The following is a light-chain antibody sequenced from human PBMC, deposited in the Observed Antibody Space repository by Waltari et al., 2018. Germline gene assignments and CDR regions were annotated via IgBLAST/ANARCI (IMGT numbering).Light chain of an antibody. CDR1: QSISSW. J-gene: IGKJ1*01. CDR2: KAS. Sequence: DIQMTQSPSTLSASVGDRVTITCRASQSISSWLAWYQQKPGKAPKLLIYKASSLESRVPSRFSGSGSGTEFTLTISSLQPDDFATYYCQQYNSYSPWTFGQGTKVEIK. V-gene: IGKV1-5*03. CDR3: QQYNSYSPWT.